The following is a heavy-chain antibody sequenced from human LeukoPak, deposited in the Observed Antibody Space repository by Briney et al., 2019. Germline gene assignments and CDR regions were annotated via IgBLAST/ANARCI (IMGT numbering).Heavy chain of an antibody. CDR3: AKDKAFGTPGAFDY. D-gene: IGHD3-10*01. Sequence: SGGSLRLSCAASGFTFSSYAMTWVRQAPGKGLEWVSAISGSGGSTYYADSVKGRFTISRDNSKNTPYLQMNSLRAEDTAVYYCAKDKAFGTPGAFDYWGQGTLVTVSS. CDR2: ISGSGGST. V-gene: IGHV3-23*01. CDR1: GFTFSSYA. J-gene: IGHJ4*02.